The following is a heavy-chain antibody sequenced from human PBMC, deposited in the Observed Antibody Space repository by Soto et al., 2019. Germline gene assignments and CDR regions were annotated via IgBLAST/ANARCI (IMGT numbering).Heavy chain of an antibody. J-gene: IGHJ6*02. V-gene: IGHV4-34*01. CDR3: ARGPRYFDWLSYQINYYYYGMDV. D-gene: IGHD3-9*01. CDR2: INHSGST. Sequence: SETLSLTCAVYGGSFSGYYWSWIRQPPGKGLEWIGEINHSGSTNYNPSLKSRVTISVDTSKNQFSLKLSSVTAADTAVYYCARGPRYFDWLSYQINYYYYGMDVWGQGTTVTVSS. CDR1: GGSFSGYY.